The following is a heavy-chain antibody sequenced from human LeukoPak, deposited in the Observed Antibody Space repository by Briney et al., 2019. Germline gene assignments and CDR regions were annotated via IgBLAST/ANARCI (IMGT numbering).Heavy chain of an antibody. CDR2: VYTGGST. CDR1: GFTVSSNY. CDR3: ARLGGVAAGIHDVFDI. J-gene: IGHJ3*02. D-gene: IGHD2-15*01. Sequence: PGGSLRLSCAASGFTVSSNYMGWVRQAPGKGLEWVSVVYTGGSTFYADSVKGRFTISRDNAKNSLYLQMNSLRAEDTAVHYCARLGGVAAGIHDVFDIRGRGTMVTVCS. V-gene: IGHV3-66*01.